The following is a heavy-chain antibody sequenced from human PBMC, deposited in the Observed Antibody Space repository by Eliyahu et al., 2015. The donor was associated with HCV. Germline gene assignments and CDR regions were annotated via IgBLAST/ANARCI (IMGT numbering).Heavy chain of an antibody. D-gene: IGHD1-26*01. J-gene: IGHJ2*01. Sequence: QVQLVQSGAEVKXPGSSVXVSCKASGGXFSNSGVIWLRQAPGRGLEWLGGIIPIFGTTNYAQSFQGRLTITADRSTSTAYMELNSLISEDTAVYYCARDKSGTYFSWYLDLWGRGTLVTVSS. V-gene: IGHV1-69*06. CDR1: GGXFSNSG. CDR3: ARDKSGTYFSWYLDL. CDR2: IIPIFGTT.